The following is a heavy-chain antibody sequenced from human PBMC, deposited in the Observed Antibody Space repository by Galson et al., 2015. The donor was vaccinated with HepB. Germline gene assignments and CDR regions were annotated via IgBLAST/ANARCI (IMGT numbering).Heavy chain of an antibody. CDR2: INPSGGST. D-gene: IGHD6-19*01. CDR1: GYTFTSYY. V-gene: IGHV1-46*01. CDR3: ARSVAGEALCFDY. Sequence: SVKVSCKASGYTFTSYYMHWVRQAPGQGLEWMGIINPSGGSTSYAQKFQGRVTVTRDTSTSTVYMELSSLRSEDTAVYYCARSVAGEALCFDYWGQGTLVTVSS. J-gene: IGHJ4*02.